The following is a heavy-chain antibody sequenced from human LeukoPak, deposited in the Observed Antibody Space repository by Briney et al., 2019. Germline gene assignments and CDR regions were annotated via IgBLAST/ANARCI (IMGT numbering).Heavy chain of an antibody. Sequence: PSETLSLTCTVSGYSISSGYYWGWIRQPPGKGLEWIGSTYHSGSTYYNPSLKSRVTISVDTSKNQFSLKLSSVTAADTAVYYCARVRLAARPLGWFDPWGQGTLVTVSS. V-gene: IGHV4-38-2*02. CDR1: GYSISSGYY. D-gene: IGHD6-6*01. CDR3: ARVRLAARPLGWFDP. CDR2: TYHSGST. J-gene: IGHJ5*02.